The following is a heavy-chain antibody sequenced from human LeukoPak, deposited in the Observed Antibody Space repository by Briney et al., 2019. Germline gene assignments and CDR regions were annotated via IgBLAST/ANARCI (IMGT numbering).Heavy chain of an antibody. Sequence: SETLSLTCTVSGGSISSYYWSWIRQPPGKGLEWIGYIYYSGSTNYNPSLKSRVTISVDTSKNQFSLKLSSVTAADTAVYYCASHQYYYGSGDAFDIWGQGTMVTVSS. J-gene: IGHJ3*02. V-gene: IGHV4-59*08. CDR1: GGSISSYY. CDR2: IYYSGST. D-gene: IGHD3-10*01. CDR3: ASHQYYYGSGDAFDI.